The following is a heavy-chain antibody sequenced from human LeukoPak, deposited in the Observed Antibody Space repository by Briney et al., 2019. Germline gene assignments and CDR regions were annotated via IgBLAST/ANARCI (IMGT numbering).Heavy chain of an antibody. CDR2: IYYSGST. D-gene: IGHD1-7*01. Sequence: SETLSLTCTVSGGSISSSSHYWGWIRQPPGKGLEWIGSIYYSGSTYYNPSLKSRVTISVDTSKNQFSLKLSSVTAADTAVYYCARLRWNYVSYWGQGTLVTVSS. J-gene: IGHJ4*02. CDR3: ARLRWNYVSY. V-gene: IGHV4-39*01. CDR1: GGSISSSSHY.